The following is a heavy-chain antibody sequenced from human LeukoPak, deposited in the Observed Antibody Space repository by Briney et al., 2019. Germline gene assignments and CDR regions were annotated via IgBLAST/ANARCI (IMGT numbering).Heavy chain of an antibody. CDR3: AREGLNIAGAFDI. CDR2: IYTSGST. V-gene: IGHV4-61*02. D-gene: IGHD1-26*01. J-gene: IGHJ3*02. CDR1: GGSISSGSYY. Sequence: SQTLSLTCTVSGGSISSGSYYWSWIRQPAGKGLEWIGRIYTSGSTNYNPSLKSRVTISVDTSKNQFSLKLSSVTAADTAVYYCAREGLNIAGAFDIWGQGTMVTVSS.